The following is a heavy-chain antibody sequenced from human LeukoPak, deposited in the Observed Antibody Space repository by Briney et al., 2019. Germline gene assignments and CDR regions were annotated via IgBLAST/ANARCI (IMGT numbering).Heavy chain of an antibody. CDR2: IIPIFGTA. V-gene: IGHV1-69*05. CDR3: ARGIERSSSWYYADY. J-gene: IGHJ4*02. D-gene: IGHD6-13*01. CDR1: GGTFSSYA. Sequence: ASVKVSCKASGGTFSSYAISWVRQAPGQGLEWMGRIIPIFGTANYAQKFQGRVTITTDESTSTAYMELSSLRSGDTAVYYCARGIERSSSWYYADYRGQGTLVTASS.